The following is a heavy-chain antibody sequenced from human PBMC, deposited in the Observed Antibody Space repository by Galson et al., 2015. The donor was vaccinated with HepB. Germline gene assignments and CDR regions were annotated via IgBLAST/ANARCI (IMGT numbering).Heavy chain of an antibody. Sequence: SVKLSCKASGDSFNNYAVNWLRQAPGQGLEWMGGIIPVFDTPIYAQGFQDRVTITADKSTSTAYVELSSLNFEDTAVYYCARDRTQYYDTSGYSGAFDIWGQGTVVTVSS. CDR3: ARDRTQYYDTSGYSGAFDI. J-gene: IGHJ3*02. D-gene: IGHD3-22*01. CDR2: IIPVFDTP. V-gene: IGHV1-69*06. CDR1: GDSFNNYA.